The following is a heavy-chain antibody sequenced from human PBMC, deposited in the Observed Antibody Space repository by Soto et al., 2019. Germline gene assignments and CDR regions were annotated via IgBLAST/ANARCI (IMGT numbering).Heavy chain of an antibody. CDR2: VIPLRETT. CDR1: GGTFNRYA. D-gene: IGHD3-3*01. CDR3: ATSRDGYRVYYYEGIDV. V-gene: IGHV1-69*01. J-gene: IGHJ6*02. Sequence: QVQLVQSGAAVKKPGSSVRVSCKASGGTFNRYAFSWVRQAPRQGLEWMGRVIPLRETTNLAQKFQGRVTNAADEATSTVYMRVSRLRSEDTAVYDCATSRDGYRVYYYEGIDVWGQGTTVSASS.